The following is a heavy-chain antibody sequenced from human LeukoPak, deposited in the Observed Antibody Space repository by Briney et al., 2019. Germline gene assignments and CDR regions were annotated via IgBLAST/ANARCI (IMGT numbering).Heavy chain of an antibody. CDR1: GVSFSSDNYY. V-gene: IGHV4-30-4*08. CDR2: IYYSGST. J-gene: IGHJ4*02. D-gene: IGHD2/OR15-2a*01. CDR3: AGHHPRNTVDF. Sequence: PSETLSLTCSVSGVSFSSDNYYWSWLRQPPGKGLEWIGYIYYSGSTYYNPSLKSRVTISVDTSKNQFSLKLSSVTAADTAVYYCAGHHPRNTVDFWGQGTLVTVS.